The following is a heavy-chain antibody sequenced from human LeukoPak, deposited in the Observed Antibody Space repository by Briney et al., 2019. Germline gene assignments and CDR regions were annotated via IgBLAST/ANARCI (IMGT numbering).Heavy chain of an antibody. CDR3: ARAPDSDGYSYYFDY. CDR1: GFTFSTYS. D-gene: IGHD3-22*01. CDR2: ISSSSRYI. Sequence: GGSLRLSCAASGFTFSTYSMNWVRQAPGKGREWVSSISSSSRYIYYTDSVKGRFTISRDNAKNSLYLQMNSLRAEDTAVFYCARAPDSDGYSYYFDYWGRGTLVTASS. V-gene: IGHV3-21*01. J-gene: IGHJ4*02.